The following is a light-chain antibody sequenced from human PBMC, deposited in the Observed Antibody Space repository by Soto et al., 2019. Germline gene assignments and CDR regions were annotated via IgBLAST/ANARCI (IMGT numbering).Light chain of an antibody. CDR2: DVS. V-gene: IGLV2-14*01. CDR3: SSYTRSNPMV. J-gene: IGLJ2*01. CDR1: SSDVGSYNY. Sequence: QSALTQPASVSGSPGQSITISCTGTSSDVGSYNYVSWYQQHPGKAPKLLIYDVSNRPSGVSDRFSVSKSGNTASLTISGLQAEDEAAYYCSSYTRSNPMVLGGGTKVTVL.